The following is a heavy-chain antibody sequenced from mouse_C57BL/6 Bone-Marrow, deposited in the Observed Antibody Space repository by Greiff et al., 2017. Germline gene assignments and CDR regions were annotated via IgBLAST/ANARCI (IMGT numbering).Heavy chain of an antibody. CDR2: INPRDGGT. J-gene: IGHJ2*01. Sequence: QVQLQQSGPELVKPGASVKLSCKASGYTFTSYDINWVKQRPGQGLGWIGWINPRDGGTKYNEKFKGKATLTVDTSSSPAYMELHSLTSADSAVYFCAREITTGVATEVDYWDQGTALTVSA. V-gene: IGHV1-85*01. CDR1: GYTFTSYD. CDR3: AREITTGVATEVDY. D-gene: IGHD1-1*01.